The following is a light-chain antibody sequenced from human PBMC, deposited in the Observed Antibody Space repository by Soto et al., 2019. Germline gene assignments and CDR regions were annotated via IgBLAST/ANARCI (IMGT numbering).Light chain of an antibody. CDR3: SSYASSNTWV. Sequence: QSALTQPPSASGSPGQSVAISCTGTSSDVGGYNYVSWYQQHPGKAPKLMIYAVNKRPSGVPDRFSGSKSGNTASLTVSGLQAEDEADYYCSSYASSNTWVFGGGTKLTVL. J-gene: IGLJ3*02. CDR1: SSDVGGYNY. CDR2: AVN. V-gene: IGLV2-8*01.